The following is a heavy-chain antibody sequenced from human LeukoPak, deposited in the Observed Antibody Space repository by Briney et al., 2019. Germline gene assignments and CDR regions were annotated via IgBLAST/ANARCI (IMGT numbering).Heavy chain of an antibody. Sequence: ASVKVSCKASGYTFTSYAMHWVRQAPGQRLEWMGWINAGNGNTKYSQKFQGRVTITRDTSASTAYMELSSLRSEDTAVYYCARSSGYSYGCDYWGQGTLVTVSS. V-gene: IGHV1-3*01. CDR2: INAGNGNT. J-gene: IGHJ4*02. D-gene: IGHD5-18*01. CDR3: ARSSGYSYGCDY. CDR1: GYTFTSYA.